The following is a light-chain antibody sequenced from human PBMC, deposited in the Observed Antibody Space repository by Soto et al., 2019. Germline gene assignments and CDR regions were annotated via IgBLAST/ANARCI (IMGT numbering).Light chain of an antibody. Sequence: QPVLTQPPSASGTPGQRVTISCSGSSSNIRSNAVNWYQQLPGTAPKLLIYSNNQRPSGVPDRVSGSKSATSASLAITGLQSEDEADYYCAAWDDYLNGWVFGGGTKLTVL. CDR3: AAWDDYLNGWV. CDR1: SSNIRSNA. V-gene: IGLV1-44*01. J-gene: IGLJ3*02. CDR2: SNN.